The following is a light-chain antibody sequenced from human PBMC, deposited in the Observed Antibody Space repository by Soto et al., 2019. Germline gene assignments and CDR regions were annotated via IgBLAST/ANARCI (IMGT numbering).Light chain of an antibody. CDR2: EVT. CDR1: SSDVGGYNY. CDR3: NSYAGSNNVV. V-gene: IGLV2-8*01. J-gene: IGLJ2*01. Sequence: QSVLTQPPSASGSPGQSVTLSCTGTSSDVGGYNYVSWYQQHPGKAPKLMIYEVTKRPSGVPDRFSGSKSGNTASLTVSGLQAEDAADYYCNSYAGSNNVVFGGGTKLTVL.